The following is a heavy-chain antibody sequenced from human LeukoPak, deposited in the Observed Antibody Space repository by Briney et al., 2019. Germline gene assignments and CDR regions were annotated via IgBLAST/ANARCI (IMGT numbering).Heavy chain of an antibody. J-gene: IGHJ5*02. CDR1: GFTFTSHD. CDR2: IIPIFGTA. Sequence: SVKVSCKASGFTFTSHDYNWVRQAPGQGLEWMGGIIPIFGTANYAQKFQGRVTITADESTSTAYMELSSLRSEDTAVYYCARDLNGSYYWFDPWGQGTLVTVSS. V-gene: IGHV1-69*13. CDR3: ARDLNGSYYWFDP. D-gene: IGHD1-26*01.